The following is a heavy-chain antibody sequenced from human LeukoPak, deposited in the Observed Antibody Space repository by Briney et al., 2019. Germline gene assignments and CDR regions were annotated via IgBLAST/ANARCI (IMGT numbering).Heavy chain of an antibody. D-gene: IGHD6-25*01. CDR1: GFTFSSSA. V-gene: IGHV3-74*01. J-gene: IGHJ3*02. CDR3: ARRSAAKDAFDI. Sequence: PGGSLRLSCAASGFTFSSSAMTWVRQAPGKGLEWVSRINSDGSSTSYADSVKGRFTISRDNAKNTLYLQMNSLRAEDTAVYYCARRSAAKDAFDIWGQGTMVTVSS. CDR2: INSDGSST.